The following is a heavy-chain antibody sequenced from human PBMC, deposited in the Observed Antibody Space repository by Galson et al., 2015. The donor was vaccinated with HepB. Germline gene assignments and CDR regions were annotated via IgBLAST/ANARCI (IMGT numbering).Heavy chain of an antibody. J-gene: IGHJ4*02. CDR1: GFTFSSYE. D-gene: IGHD6-13*01. V-gene: IGHV3-48*03. CDR3: ARDPGIAAAGTNVDY. Sequence: SLRLSCAASGFTFSSYEMNWVRQAPGKGLEWVSYISKSGWTTYYADSVKGRFIISRDNAKNSLYLQMNRLRAEDTAVYYCARDPGIAAAGTNVDYWGQGILVTVSS. CDR2: ISKSGWTT.